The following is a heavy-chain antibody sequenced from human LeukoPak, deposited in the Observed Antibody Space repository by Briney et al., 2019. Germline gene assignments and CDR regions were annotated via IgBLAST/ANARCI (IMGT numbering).Heavy chain of an antibody. CDR2: IKHSGST. D-gene: IGHD6-13*01. J-gene: IGHJ6*02. Sequence: SETLSLSCAAYGGSFSGYYLIWIRQPPGKGLEWIGEIKHSGSTNYNLSLRRGVTISVETYKNQLSLKLSSVTAADTAVYFCAREKQEMVLNYVCGMEVWGQGTTVTGAS. CDR3: AREKQEMVLNYVCGMEV. CDR1: GGSFSGYY. V-gene: IGHV4-34*01.